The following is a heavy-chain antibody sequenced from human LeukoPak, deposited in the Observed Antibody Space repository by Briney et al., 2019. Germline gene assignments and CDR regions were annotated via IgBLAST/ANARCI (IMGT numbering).Heavy chain of an antibody. CDR3: ARDIASGRQIVYAPSGD. J-gene: IGHJ4*02. Sequence: PGGSLRLSCAGSGFIFSTYAMTWVRQAPGKGLEWVSGISGSGDTTYYADSVKGRFTISRDNSKNTLYLQMNSLRAEDTAVYYCARDIASGRQIVYAPSGDWGQGTLVTVSS. CDR1: GFIFSTYA. CDR2: ISGSGDTT. D-gene: IGHD5/OR15-5a*01. V-gene: IGHV3-23*01.